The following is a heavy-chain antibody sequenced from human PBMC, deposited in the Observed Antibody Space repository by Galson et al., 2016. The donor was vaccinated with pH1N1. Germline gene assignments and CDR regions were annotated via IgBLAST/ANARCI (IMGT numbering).Heavy chain of an antibody. CDR1: GYSISSAFN. CDR2: IYYSGTT. CDR3: VRQSGKYSFGYDYFDS. V-gene: IGHV4-38-2*01. J-gene: IGHJ4*02. Sequence: LTCAVSGYSISSAFNWGWIRQSPGKGLEWIGSIYYSGTTYYNPSLTSRVIISLDTSRNQFSLKLNSATAADTAVYYCVRQSGKYSFGYDYFDSWGQGTLVTVSS. D-gene: IGHD5-18*01.